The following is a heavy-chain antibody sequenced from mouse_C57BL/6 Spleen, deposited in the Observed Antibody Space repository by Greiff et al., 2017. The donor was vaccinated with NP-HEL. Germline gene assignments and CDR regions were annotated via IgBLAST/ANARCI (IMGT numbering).Heavy chain of an antibody. V-gene: IGHV1-63*01. J-gene: IGHJ4*01. CDR2: IYPGGGYT. D-gene: IGHD2-4*01. CDR3: ARWYDYFYAMDY. Sequence: VHLVESGAELVRPGTSVKMSCKASGYTFTNYWIGWAKQRPGHGLEWIGDIYPGGGYTNYNEKFKGKATLTADKSSSTAYMQFSSLTSEDSAIYYCARWYDYFYAMDYWGQGTSVTVSS. CDR1: GYTFTNYW.